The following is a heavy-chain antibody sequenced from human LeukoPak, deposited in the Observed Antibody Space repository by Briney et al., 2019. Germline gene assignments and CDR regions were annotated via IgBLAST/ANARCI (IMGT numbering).Heavy chain of an antibody. V-gene: IGHV3-23*01. Sequence: GSLRLSCAASGFTFGSYAMSWVRQAPGKGLEWVSAISGSGGSTYYADSVKGRFTISRDNSRNTLYLQMSSLRAEDTAVYYCAKFPQLAHFDYWGQGTLVTVSS. D-gene: IGHD6-13*01. J-gene: IGHJ4*02. CDR2: ISGSGGST. CDR1: GFTFGSYA. CDR3: AKFPQLAHFDY.